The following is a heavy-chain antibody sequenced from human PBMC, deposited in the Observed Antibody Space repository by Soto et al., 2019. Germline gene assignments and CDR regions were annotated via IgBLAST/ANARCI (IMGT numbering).Heavy chain of an antibody. V-gene: IGHV4-59*01. CDR3: ARARGYGSQSYRWYYLDA. Sequence: QVQLQESGPGLVKPSETLSLTCTVSSGSITNYYWNWIRQPPGKGLEWIGYIYYTGSTNYNPSLERRVTISVDTSKNQFSLKLNSGTAADTAVYYCARARGYGSQSYRWYYLDAWGQGILVTVSS. CDR2: IYYTGST. J-gene: IGHJ5*02. CDR1: SGSITNYY. D-gene: IGHD3-10*01.